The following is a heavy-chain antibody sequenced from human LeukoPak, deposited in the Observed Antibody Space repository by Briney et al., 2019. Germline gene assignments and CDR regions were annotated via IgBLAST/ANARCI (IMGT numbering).Heavy chain of an antibody. CDR3: ASPKGVYDDNANAFDI. CDR1: GGTFSNYA. CDR2: IIPIFGIA. V-gene: IGHV1-69*04. D-gene: IGHD5/OR15-5a*01. J-gene: IGHJ3*02. Sequence: SVKVSCKASGGTFSNYAISWVRQAPGQGLEWMGRIIPIFGIANYAQKFQGRVTITADKSTSTAYMELSSLRSEDTTVVYCASPKGVYDDNANAFDIWGQGTMVTVSS.